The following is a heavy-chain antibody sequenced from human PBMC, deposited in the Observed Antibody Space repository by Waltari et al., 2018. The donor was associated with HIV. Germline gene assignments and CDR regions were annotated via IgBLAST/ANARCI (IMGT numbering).Heavy chain of an antibody. CDR2: ISGSGGST. Sequence: EVQLVESGGGLVQPGGSLRLSCAASGFTFSSYAMSWVRQAPGKGLEWVSAISGSGGSTYYADSVKGRFTISRDNSKNTLYLQMNSLRAEDTAVYYCAKDPSSGWSNDGNWFDPWGQGTLVTVSS. V-gene: IGHV3-23*04. D-gene: IGHD6-19*01. J-gene: IGHJ5*02. CDR1: GFTFSSYA. CDR3: AKDPSSGWSNDGNWFDP.